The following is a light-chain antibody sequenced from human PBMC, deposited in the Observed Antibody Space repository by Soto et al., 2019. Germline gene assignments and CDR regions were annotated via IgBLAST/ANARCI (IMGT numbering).Light chain of an antibody. CDR2: EVT. V-gene: IGLV2-14*01. J-gene: IGLJ1*01. CDR1: SSDVGGHNY. CDR3: NSLRVNHLYV. Sequence: QSVLTQPASVSGSPGQSITISCTGSSSDVGGHNYVSWYQHHPGKAPKLIIYEVTHRPAGISDRFSASKSGNTASLTISGLQAEDEADYYCNSLRVNHLYVFGSGTKLTVL.